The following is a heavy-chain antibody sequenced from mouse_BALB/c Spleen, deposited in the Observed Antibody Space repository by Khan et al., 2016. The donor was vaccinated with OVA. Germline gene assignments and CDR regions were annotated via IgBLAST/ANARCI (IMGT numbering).Heavy chain of an antibody. J-gene: IGHJ3*01. CDR2: IDPFSGGT. CDR3: TRHASVAWFSY. CDR1: GYSFTTYY. Sequence: VRLQQSGPGLMKPGASVKLSCKASGYSFTTYYIHWVIQSHGKSLEWIGYIDPFSGGTTYKQKFKGKSTLTVDKSSSTAYIHLTNLTSEDSAVYYCTRHASVAWFSYWGQGTLVTVSA. V-gene: IGHV1S135*01.